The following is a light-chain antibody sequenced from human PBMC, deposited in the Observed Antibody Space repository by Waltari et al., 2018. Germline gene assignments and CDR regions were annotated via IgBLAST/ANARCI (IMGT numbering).Light chain of an antibody. CDR2: DAS. CDR3: QQYGSSPYT. Sequence: EIVLTQSPGTLSLSPGERATLSCRASQRVRSSCLAWYHQKPGQAPRLLIYDASSRATGIPDRFSGSGSGTDFSLTISRLEPEDFAVYYCQQYGSSPYTFGQGTNLEIK. V-gene: IGKV3-20*01. CDR1: QRVRSSC. J-gene: IGKJ2*01.